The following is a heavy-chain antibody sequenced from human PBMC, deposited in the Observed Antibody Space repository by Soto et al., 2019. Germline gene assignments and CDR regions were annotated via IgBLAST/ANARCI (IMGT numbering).Heavy chain of an antibody. CDR2: LKGDGSMT. J-gene: IGHJ4*02. CDR1: GFTFSTYW. Sequence: EVQLVESGGGVVQPGESLRLSCTASGFTFSTYWMHWVRQAPGKGLLWLSRLKGDGSMTDYADSVKGRFTISRDNAENTLYLQMNGLRAEDTAIDYCARGGLYAYYQGNWGQGTLVTVSS. CDR3: ARGGLYAYYQGN. V-gene: IGHV3-74*01. D-gene: IGHD3-16*01.